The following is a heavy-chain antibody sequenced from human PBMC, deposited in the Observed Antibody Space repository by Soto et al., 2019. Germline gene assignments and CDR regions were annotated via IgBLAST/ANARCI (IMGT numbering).Heavy chain of an antibody. V-gene: IGHV3-23*01. J-gene: IGHJ5*02. Sequence: PGGSLRLSCTASGFTLQNYARAWVRQAPGKGLEWVSTLIGGHYGTAYSYSVKGRFTVSRDNSKNCLYLQMNSLGVEDTAMYFCAKGKSTGDIVWFDPWGQGSLVTVSS. CDR3: AKGKSTGDIVWFDP. D-gene: IGHD5-12*01. CDR1: GFTLQNYA. CDR2: LIGGHYGT.